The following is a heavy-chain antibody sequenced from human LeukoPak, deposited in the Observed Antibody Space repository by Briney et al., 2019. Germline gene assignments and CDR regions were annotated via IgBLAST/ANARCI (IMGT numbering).Heavy chain of an antibody. CDR3: ARSKDILLGDSDAFDL. V-gene: IGHV4-59*01. Sequence: SETLSLTCTVSGGAITTYSWSWIRQPPGNVLEWIGYISERGDSNSNPSLKSRVTMSVDTSNNQFSLKLSSVTAADTAVYYCARSKDILLGDSDAFDLWGRGTTVTVSS. CDR1: GGAITTYS. J-gene: IGHJ3*01. D-gene: IGHD2-21*01. CDR2: ISERGDS.